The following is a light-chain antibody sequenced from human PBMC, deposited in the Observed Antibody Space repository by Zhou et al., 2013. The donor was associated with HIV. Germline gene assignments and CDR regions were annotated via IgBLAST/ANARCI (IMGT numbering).Light chain of an antibody. V-gene: IGKV3-11*01. J-gene: IGKJ3*01. CDR2: DAS. CDR3: QQRYDWPPIT. Sequence: EIVLTQFPATLSLSPGERATLSCRASQSIGHYIAWYQQKRGQAPRLLIYDASNRATGIPARFSGSGSGTDFTLTISSLEAEDFAVYYCQQRYDWPPITFGPGTKVELK. CDR1: QSIGHY.